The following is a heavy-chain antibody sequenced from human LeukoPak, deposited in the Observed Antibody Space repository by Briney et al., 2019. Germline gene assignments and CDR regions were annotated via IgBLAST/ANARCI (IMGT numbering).Heavy chain of an antibody. CDR2: IWFDGSHQ. V-gene: IGHV3-33*01. CDR1: ALSFSTYG. CDR3: ARDLGLGYGSGTYRFDP. Sequence: PGRCLRPSCAPYALSFSTYGMHWVRQAPGEGLGWVAVIWFDGSHQCYADSVKGRFTISRDMSNNTLYLQMNSLRVDDTALYYCARDLGLGYGSGTYRFDPWGQGTLVIVSS. J-gene: IGHJ5*02. D-gene: IGHD3-10*01.